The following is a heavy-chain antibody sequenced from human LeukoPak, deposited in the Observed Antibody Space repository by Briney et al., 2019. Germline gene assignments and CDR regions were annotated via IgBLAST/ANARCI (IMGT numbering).Heavy chain of an antibody. CDR2: INTDGSST. CDR1: GFTFSSYW. CDR3: AKGHSGSPPHAFDI. J-gene: IGHJ3*02. Sequence: PGGSLRLSCAASGFTFSSYWMHWVRQAPGKGLVWVSRINTDGSSTSYADSVKGRFTISRDNAENTLYLQMNSLRAEDTAVYYCAKGHSGSPPHAFDIWGQGTMVTVSS. V-gene: IGHV3-74*01. D-gene: IGHD3-22*01.